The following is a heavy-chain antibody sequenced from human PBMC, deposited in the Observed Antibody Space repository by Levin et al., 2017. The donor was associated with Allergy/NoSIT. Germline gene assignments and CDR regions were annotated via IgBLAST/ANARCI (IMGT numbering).Heavy chain of an antibody. CDR3: TTWGVHYFDRGGYYAMDV. D-gene: IGHD3-22*01. J-gene: IGHJ6*02. CDR1: GFTFRNVW. V-gene: IGHV3-15*01. CDR2: IKSKSGGGTT. Sequence: GESLKISCAASGFTFRNVWMSWVRQAPGKGLEWVGRIKSKSGGGTTDYAAPVKGRFTISRDDSRDRLYLQMNSLKTEDTAVYFCTTWGVHYFDRGGYYAMDVWGQGTTVTVSS.